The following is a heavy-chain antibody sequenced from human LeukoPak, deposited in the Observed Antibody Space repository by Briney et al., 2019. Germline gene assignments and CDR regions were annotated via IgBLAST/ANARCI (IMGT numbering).Heavy chain of an antibody. CDR1: GYTFTSYG. Sequence: ASVKVSCKASGYTFTSYGISWVRQAPGQGLEWMGWISAYNGNTNYTQKLQGRVTMTTDTSTSTAYMELRSLRSDDTAVYYCARDFLFSAVAGREAAFDIWGQGTMVTVSS. V-gene: IGHV1-18*01. J-gene: IGHJ3*02. D-gene: IGHD6-19*01. CDR3: ARDFLFSAVAGREAAFDI. CDR2: ISAYNGNT.